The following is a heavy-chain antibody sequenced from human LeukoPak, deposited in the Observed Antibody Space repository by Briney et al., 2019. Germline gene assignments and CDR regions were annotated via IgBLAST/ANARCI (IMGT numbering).Heavy chain of an antibody. D-gene: IGHD6-13*01. V-gene: IGHV3-23*01. Sequence: GGSLRLSCAASGFTFSSYAMSWVRQAPGKGLEWVSGISGSGTSTYYADSVKGRFAISRDKSMNTLYLQMNSLRAEDTALYYCAKAHEYTSGWYDYWGQGTLVTVSS. CDR2: ISGSGTST. CDR1: GFTFSSYA. CDR3: AKAHEYTSGWYDY. J-gene: IGHJ4*02.